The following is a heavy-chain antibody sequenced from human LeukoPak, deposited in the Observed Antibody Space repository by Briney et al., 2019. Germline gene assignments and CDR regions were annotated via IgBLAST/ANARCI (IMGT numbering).Heavy chain of an antibody. J-gene: IGHJ3*02. D-gene: IGHD2-2*01. CDR1: GFTFSSYA. Sequence: GRSLRLSCAASGFTFSSYAMHWVRQAPGKWLEWVAVISYDRGNKLYADSVKGRFTISRDNSKNTLYLQVNSLRAEDTAVYYCARATQPEAYDIWGQGTMVTVSS. CDR2: ISYDRGNK. V-gene: IGHV3-30-3*01. CDR3: ARATQPEAYDI.